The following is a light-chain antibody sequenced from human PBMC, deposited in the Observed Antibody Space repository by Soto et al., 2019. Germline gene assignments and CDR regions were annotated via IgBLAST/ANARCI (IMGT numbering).Light chain of an antibody. V-gene: IGLV2-23*02. CDR2: EVN. CDR1: SSDVGSYDR. Sequence: QSALAQPASVSGSPGQSIAISCTGTSSDVGSYDRVSWYQHHPGKAPTLMIYEVNKRPSGVSDRFSGSKSGNTASLTISGLQAEDEAYYYCCSSVVGPIWVFGGGTQLTVL. CDR3: CSSVVGPIWV. J-gene: IGLJ3*02.